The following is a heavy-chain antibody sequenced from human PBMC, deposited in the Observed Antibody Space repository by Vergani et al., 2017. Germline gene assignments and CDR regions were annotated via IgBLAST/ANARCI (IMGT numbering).Heavy chain of an antibody. Sequence: EVQLVESGGGLVQPGGSLRLSCAASGFTFSSYWMSWVRQAPGKGLEWVANIKQDESEKYYVDSVKGRFTISRDNAKNSLYLQMNSLRAEDTAVYYCARGSLRRGYGDSFYYYYYYMDVWGKGTTVTVSS. CDR1: GFTFSSYW. D-gene: IGHD4-17*01. CDR2: IKQDESEK. J-gene: IGHJ6*03. CDR3: ARGSLRRGYGDSFYYYYYYMDV. V-gene: IGHV3-7*01.